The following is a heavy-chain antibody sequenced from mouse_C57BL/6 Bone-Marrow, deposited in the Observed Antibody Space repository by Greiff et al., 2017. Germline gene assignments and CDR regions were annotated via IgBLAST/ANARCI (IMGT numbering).Heavy chain of an antibody. D-gene: IGHD1-1*01. CDR3: ARWGRLVAWFDY. J-gene: IGHJ3*01. Sequence: QVQLQQSGAELARPGASVKLSCKASGYTFTSYGISWVKQRTGQGLAWIGEIYPRGGYTYYNEKFKGKVTLTADKSSSTAYMQLRSLTSEDSAVYCCARWGRLVAWFDYWGQGTLVTVSA. V-gene: IGHV1-81*01. CDR1: GYTFTSYG. CDR2: IYPRGGYT.